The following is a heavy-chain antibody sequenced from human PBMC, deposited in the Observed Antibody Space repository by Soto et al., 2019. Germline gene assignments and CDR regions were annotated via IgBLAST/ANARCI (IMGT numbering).Heavy chain of an antibody. J-gene: IGHJ6*03. V-gene: IGHV4-59*08. CDR3: ATRAADYDFWSGYYSYYYYMDV. Sequence: SETLSLTCTVSGGSISSYYWSWIRQPPGKGLEWIGYIYYSGSTNYNPSLKSRVTISVDTSKNQFSLKLSSVTAADTAVYYCATRAADYDFWSGYYSYYYYMDVWGKGTKVTVS. CDR1: GGSISSYY. D-gene: IGHD3-3*01. CDR2: IYYSGST.